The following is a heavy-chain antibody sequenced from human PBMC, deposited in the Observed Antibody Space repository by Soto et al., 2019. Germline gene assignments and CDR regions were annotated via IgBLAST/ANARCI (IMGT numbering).Heavy chain of an antibody. CDR3: ARAEGYSGSYYYYYYMDV. D-gene: IGHD1-26*01. J-gene: IGHJ6*03. CDR2: ISSSSSYI. V-gene: IGHV3-21*01. Sequence: LSLTCAASGFTFSSYSMNWVRQAPGKGLEWVSSISSSSSYIYYADSVKGRFTISRDNAKNSLYLQMNSLRAEDTAVYYCARAEGYSGSYYYYYYMDVWGKGTTVTVSS. CDR1: GFTFSSYS.